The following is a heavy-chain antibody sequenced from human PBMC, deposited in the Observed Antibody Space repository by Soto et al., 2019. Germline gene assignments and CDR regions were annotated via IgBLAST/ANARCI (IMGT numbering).Heavy chain of an antibody. Sequence: GASVEVSCKASGYTLTDYFMHWVRQAPGQGFEWMGWINPKSGDTNHAQKFQGRVTMTRDTSSSTANMELSRLRSDDTAVYYCARSSGSYSYYGLDVWGQGTTVTVSS. CDR1: GYTLTDYF. D-gene: IGHD1-26*01. J-gene: IGHJ6*02. CDR3: ARSSGSYSYYGLDV. V-gene: IGHV1-2*02. CDR2: INPKSGDT.